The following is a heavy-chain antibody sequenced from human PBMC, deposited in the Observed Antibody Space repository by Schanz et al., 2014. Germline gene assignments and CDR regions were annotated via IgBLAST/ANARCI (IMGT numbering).Heavy chain of an antibody. J-gene: IGHJ6*02. CDR3: ARAQGVIRLYYGVDV. D-gene: IGHD3-10*01. V-gene: IGHV3-66*02. CDR1: GFTFNSYA. CDR2: IYSSGST. Sequence: EVQLVESGGGLVQPGGSLRLSCVASGFTFNSYAMSWVRQAPGKGLEWVSAIYSSGSTYYADSVRGRFTISRDNSMNTVYLQMNRLRSDDAAVYYCARAQGVIRLYYGVDVWGQGTTVTVSS.